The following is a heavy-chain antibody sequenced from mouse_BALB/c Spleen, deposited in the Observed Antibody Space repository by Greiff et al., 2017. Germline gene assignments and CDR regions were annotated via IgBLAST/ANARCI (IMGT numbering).Heavy chain of an antibody. Sequence: EVQLQQSGPELVKPGASVKMSCKASGYTFTSYVMHWVKQKPGQGLEWIGYINPYNDGTKYNEKFKGKATLTSDKSSSTAYMELSSLTSDDSAVYYCATLYYDYDGGFAYWGQGTLVTVSA. CDR2: INPYNDGT. D-gene: IGHD2-4*01. CDR1: GYTFTSYV. J-gene: IGHJ3*01. CDR3: ATLYYDYDGGFAY. V-gene: IGHV1-14*01.